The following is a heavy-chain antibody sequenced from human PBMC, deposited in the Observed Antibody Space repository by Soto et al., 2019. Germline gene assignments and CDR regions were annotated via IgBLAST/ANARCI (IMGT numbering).Heavy chain of an antibody. V-gene: IGHV1-2*02. D-gene: IGHD1-26*01. J-gene: IGHJ4*02. CDR3: AREIVGTSTSDY. Sequence: RASVKVSCKASGYSFTDYCMHWVRQAPGQGLEWMGWINPYNGGTIYAQKFQGRVTMTRDTSISTAYMELSGLRSDDTAVYYCAREIVGTSTSDYWGQGTLVTVSS. CDR1: GYSFTDYC. CDR2: INPYNGGT.